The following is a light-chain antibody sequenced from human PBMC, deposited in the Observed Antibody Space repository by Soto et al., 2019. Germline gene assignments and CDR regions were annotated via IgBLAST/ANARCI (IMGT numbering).Light chain of an antibody. J-gene: IGLJ2*01. Sequence: QSVLTQTTSASGTPGQRVTISCSGSNSNMGRNYVNWYQQVPGTAPKLLMYPNDVRPSGVPDRFTGSKSGTSASLAISGLRSDDEADYYCAVWDNSLNGVAFGGGTKLTVL. CDR3: AVWDNSLNGVA. CDR2: PND. CDR1: NSNMGRNY. V-gene: IGLV1-47*01.